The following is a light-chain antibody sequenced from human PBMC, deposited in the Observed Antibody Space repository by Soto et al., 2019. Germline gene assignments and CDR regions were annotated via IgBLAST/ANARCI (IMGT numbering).Light chain of an antibody. V-gene: IGLV2-14*01. Sequence: QSALTQPASVSGSPGQSIAISCTGTSSDVGAYDYVSWYQQHPGKAPKLMIYDVSNRTSGVSNRFSGSTSGNTASLTISGLQAEDEADYYCSSYTSSDTYVFGTGTKVTVL. CDR2: DVS. CDR1: SSDVGAYDY. J-gene: IGLJ1*01. CDR3: SSYTSSDTYV.